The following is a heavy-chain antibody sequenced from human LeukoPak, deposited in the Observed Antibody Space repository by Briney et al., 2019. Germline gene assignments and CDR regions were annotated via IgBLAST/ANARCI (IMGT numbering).Heavy chain of an antibody. V-gene: IGHV1-69*04. CDR2: IIPIFDIA. D-gene: IGHD2-2*02. Sequence: SVKVSCKASGGTFSSYAISWVRQAPGQGLEWMGRIIPIFDIANYAQKFQGRVTITADKSTSTAYMELSSLRSEDTAVYYCARGRYCSSTSCYRDYYYGMDVWGQGTTVTVSS. J-gene: IGHJ6*02. CDR3: ARGRYCSSTSCYRDYYYGMDV. CDR1: GGTFSSYA.